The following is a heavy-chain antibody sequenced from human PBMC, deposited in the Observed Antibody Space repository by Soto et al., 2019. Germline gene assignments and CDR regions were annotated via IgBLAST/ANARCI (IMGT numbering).Heavy chain of an antibody. CDR1: GYTFTSYG. Sequence: EASVKVSCKASGYTFTSYGISWVRQAPGQGLEWMGWISAYNGNTNYAQKLQGRVTMTTDTSTSTAYMELRSLRSDDTAVYYCARVLVLLDIVVVPAQMDVWGKGTTVTVSS. J-gene: IGHJ6*04. D-gene: IGHD2-2*03. CDR2: ISAYNGNT. V-gene: IGHV1-18*01. CDR3: ARVLVLLDIVVVPAQMDV.